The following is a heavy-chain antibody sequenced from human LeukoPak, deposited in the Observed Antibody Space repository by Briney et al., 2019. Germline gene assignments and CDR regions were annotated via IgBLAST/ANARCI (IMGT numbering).Heavy chain of an antibody. CDR3: ARNYCSSTSCYPWFDP. CDR1: GYTFTSHG. Sequence: ASVKVSCKASGYTFTSHGHSWVRQAPGQGLEWMGWISAYNGNTNYAQKLQGRVTMTTDTSTSTAYMELRSLRSDDTAVYYCARNYCSSTSCYPWFDPWGQGTLVTVSS. D-gene: IGHD2-2*01. J-gene: IGHJ5*02. V-gene: IGHV1-18*04. CDR2: ISAYNGNT.